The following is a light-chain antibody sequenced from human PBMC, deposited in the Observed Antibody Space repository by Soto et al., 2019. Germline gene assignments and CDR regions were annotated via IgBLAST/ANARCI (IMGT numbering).Light chain of an antibody. CDR3: QQRSNWPRVT. V-gene: IGKV3-11*01. CDR1: QSVSCN. CDR2: AAC. J-gene: IGKJ5*01. Sequence: EIVLTQSPATLSLSPGERATLSCRASQSVSCNLAWYQQTPGQAPRLLIYAACTRATAIPARFSGSGSGTDFTLTISSLEPEDFAVYYCQQRSNWPRVTFGQGTRLEIK.